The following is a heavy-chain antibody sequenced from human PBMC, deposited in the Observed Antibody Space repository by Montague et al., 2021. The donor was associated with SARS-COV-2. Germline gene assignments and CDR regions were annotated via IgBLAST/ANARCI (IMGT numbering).Heavy chain of an antibody. D-gene: IGHD3-9*01. CDR2: VNQSGGT. J-gene: IGHJ4*02. V-gene: IGHV4-34*01. CDR1: GGSLSNNY. CDR3: ARVPLYFEGFDS. Sequence: SETLSLTCAVLGGSLSNNYWTWVRQPPGKGLEWIGEVNQSGGTTHYHPPLNGRVKISVDRSSNQMSLLLESATAADTAGYYCARVPLYFEGFDSWGPGILVAVSS.